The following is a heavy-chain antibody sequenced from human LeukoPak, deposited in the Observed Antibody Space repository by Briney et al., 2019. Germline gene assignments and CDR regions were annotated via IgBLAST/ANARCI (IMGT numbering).Heavy chain of an antibody. D-gene: IGHD4-17*01. J-gene: IGHJ4*02. CDR2: IYYSGST. CDR1: GGSISSSTYY. Sequence: PSETLSLTCTVSGGSISSSTYYWGWIRQPPGKGLEWIGSIYYSGSTYYNPSLKSRVTISVDTSKNQFSLKLSSVTAADTAVYYCARNAPGWDYGDYYFDYWGQGTLVTVSS. CDR3: ARNAPGWDYGDYYFDY. V-gene: IGHV4-39*01.